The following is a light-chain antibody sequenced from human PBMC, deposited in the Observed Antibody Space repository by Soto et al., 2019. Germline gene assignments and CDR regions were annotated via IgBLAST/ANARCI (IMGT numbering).Light chain of an antibody. V-gene: IGLV1-44*01. J-gene: IGLJ3*02. CDR1: SSNIGSNA. CDR2: TNN. CDR3: AAWDDSLNALV. Sequence: QSALTQPPSASGTPGQRVTISCSGASSNIGSNAVNWYQQIPGTAPQLLIYTNNQRPSGVPDRFSGSKSGTSASLAITGLQSEDEADYHCAAWDDSLNALVFGGGTKVTVL.